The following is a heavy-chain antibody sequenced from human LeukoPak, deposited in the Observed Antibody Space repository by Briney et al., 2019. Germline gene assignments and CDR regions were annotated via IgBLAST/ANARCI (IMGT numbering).Heavy chain of an antibody. J-gene: IGHJ5*02. CDR1: GGSISSYY. CDR3: ARHRNWRVGATPREMVDL. D-gene: IGHD1-26*01. V-gene: IGHV4-59*08. Sequence: SETLSLTCTVSGGSISSYYWSWIRQPPGKGLEWVGYIYYSGSTNYNPSLKSRVTISVDTSKNQFSLKLRSVTAADTDVYYCARHRNWRVGATPREMVDLWGQGTLVSVSS. CDR2: IYYSGST.